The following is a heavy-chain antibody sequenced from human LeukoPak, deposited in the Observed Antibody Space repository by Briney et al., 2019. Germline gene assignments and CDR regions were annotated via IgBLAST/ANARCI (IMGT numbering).Heavy chain of an antibody. CDR2: IKQDGSEK. CDR1: GFTFSLYW. D-gene: IGHD1-14*01. J-gene: IGHJ4*02. Sequence: GGSLRLSCAASGFTFSLYWMSWVRQAPGKGLEWVADIKQDGSEKYYVDSVKGRFTISRDNAKNSLSLQMDSLRAEDTAVYYCARKGSRRPSPEGVWGQGTPVTVSS. CDR3: ARKGSRRPSPEGV. V-gene: IGHV3-7*03.